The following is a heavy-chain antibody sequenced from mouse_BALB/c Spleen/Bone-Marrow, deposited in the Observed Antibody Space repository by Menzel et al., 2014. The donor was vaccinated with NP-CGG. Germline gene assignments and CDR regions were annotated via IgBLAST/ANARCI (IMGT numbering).Heavy chain of an antibody. D-gene: IGHD1-1*01. V-gene: IGHV2-2*02. CDR2: IWSGGST. CDR3: ARNLYYGSSLYAMDY. J-gene: IGHJ4*01. Sequence: VNVVESGPGLVQPSQSLSITCTVSGFSLTTYGVHWVRQSPGKGLEWLGVIWSGGSTDYNAAFISRLSITKDNSKSXVFFKMNSLQANDTAIYYCARNLYYGSSLYAMDYWGQGTSVTVSS. CDR1: GFSLTTYG.